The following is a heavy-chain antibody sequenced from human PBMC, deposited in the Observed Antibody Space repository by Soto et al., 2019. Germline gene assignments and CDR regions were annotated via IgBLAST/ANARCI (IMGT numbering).Heavy chain of an antibody. J-gene: IGHJ6*02. Sequence: EVQLLESGGGLVQPGGSLRVSCAASGFTFSSYAMSWVRQAPGKGLEWVSAISGSGSSTYYADSVKGRFTISRDNSKNTLYRQMNSLKAEDTAVYHCAKGANNYYHYYAMDVWGQGTTVTVSS. D-gene: IGHD1-20*01. V-gene: IGHV3-23*01. CDR3: AKGANNYYHYYAMDV. CDR2: ISGSGSST. CDR1: GFTFSSYA.